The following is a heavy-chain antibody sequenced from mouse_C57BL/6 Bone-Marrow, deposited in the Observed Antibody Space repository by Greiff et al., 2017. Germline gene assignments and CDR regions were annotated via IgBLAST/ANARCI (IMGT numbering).Heavy chain of an antibody. J-gene: IGHJ1*03. V-gene: IGHV1-72*01. CDR3: ARGIITTVVEWCFDV. D-gene: IGHD1-1*01. CDR2: IDPNSGGT. Sequence: QVQLQQPGAELVKPGASVKLSCKASGYTFTSYWMHWVKQRPGRGLEWIGRIDPNSGGTNYNEKFKSKATLTVDKSSSTAYMQLSSLTSEDSAVYYWARGIITTVVEWCFDVWGTGTTVTVSS. CDR1: GYTFTSYW.